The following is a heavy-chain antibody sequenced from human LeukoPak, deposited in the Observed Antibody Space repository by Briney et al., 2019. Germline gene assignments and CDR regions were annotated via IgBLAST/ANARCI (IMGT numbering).Heavy chain of an antibody. CDR2: ISASGGST. CDR1: GFTFSSSA. V-gene: IGHV3-23*01. CDR3: ARDGGIYYYDSSGYPYDY. J-gene: IGHJ4*02. D-gene: IGHD3-22*01. Sequence: GGSLRLSCAASGFTFSSSAMSWVRQVPGKGLEWVSGISASGGSTNYADSVKGRFTISRDNAKNSLYLQMNSLRAEDTAVYYCARDGGIYYYDSSGYPYDYWGQGTLVTVSS.